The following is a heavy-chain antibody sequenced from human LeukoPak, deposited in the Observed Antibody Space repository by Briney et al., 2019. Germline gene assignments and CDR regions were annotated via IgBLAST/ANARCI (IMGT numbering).Heavy chain of an antibody. CDR1: GFTFSSYA. J-gene: IGHJ2*01. CDR2: ISYDGSNK. V-gene: IGHV3-30*04. CDR3: ARDGYIDL. Sequence: GRSLRLSCAASGFTFSSYAMHWVRQAPGKGLEWVAVISYDGSNKYYADSVKGRFTISRDNSKNTLYLQMNSLRVEDTAVYYCARDGYIDLWGRGTLVTVSS.